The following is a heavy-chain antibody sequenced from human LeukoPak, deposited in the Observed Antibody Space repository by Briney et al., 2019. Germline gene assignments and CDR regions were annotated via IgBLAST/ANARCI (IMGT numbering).Heavy chain of an antibody. CDR3: TRGGYYDSSGVLDY. J-gene: IGHJ4*02. Sequence: GRSLRLSCAASGFTFGDYAMSWVRQAPGKGLEWVGFIRSKAYGGTTEYAASVKARFTISRDDSKSIAYLQMNSLKTEDTAVYYCTRGGYYDSSGVLDYWGQGTLVTVSS. V-gene: IGHV3-49*04. CDR2: IRSKAYGGTT. CDR1: GFTFGDYA. D-gene: IGHD3-22*01.